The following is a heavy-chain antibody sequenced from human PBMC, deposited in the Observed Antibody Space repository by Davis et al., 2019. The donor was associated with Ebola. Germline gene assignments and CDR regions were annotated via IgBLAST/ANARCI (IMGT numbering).Heavy chain of an antibody. CDR3: ARLAVAGTHYYYYYGMDV. V-gene: IGHV3-74*01. J-gene: IGHJ6*02. D-gene: IGHD6-19*01. CDR1: GFTFSSYW. Sequence: PGGSLRLSCAASGFTFSSYWMHWVRQAPGKGLVWVSRINSDGSSTSYADSVKGRFTIPRDNAKNTLYLQMNSLRAEDTAVYYCARLAVAGTHYYYYYGMDVWGQGTTVTVSS. CDR2: INSDGSST.